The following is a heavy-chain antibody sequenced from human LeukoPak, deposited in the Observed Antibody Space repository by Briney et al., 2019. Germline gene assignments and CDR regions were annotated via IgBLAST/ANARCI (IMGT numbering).Heavy chain of an antibody. V-gene: IGHV4-61*05. CDR3: ARNSGTSITD. CDR2: IYYGGST. D-gene: IGHD1-14*01. J-gene: IGHJ4*02. Sequence: SETLSLTCTVSGGSISSSSYYWGWIRQPPGKGLEWIGYIYYGGSTNYNPSLKSRVTISVDTSKNQFSLKLSSVTAADTAVYYCARNSGTSITDWGQGTLVTVSS. CDR1: GGSISSSSYY.